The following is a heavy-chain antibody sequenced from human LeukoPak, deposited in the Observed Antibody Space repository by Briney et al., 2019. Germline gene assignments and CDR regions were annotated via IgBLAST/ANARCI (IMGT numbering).Heavy chain of an antibody. D-gene: IGHD3-22*01. J-gene: IGHJ6*02. V-gene: IGHV3-30-3*01. Sequence: GGSLRLSCAASGSAFSTYAMHWVRQAPGKGLGWVAVISFDGGTKYYADSVKGRFTISRDNSKNTLYLQMNGLRTEDTAVYYCAREQYSSGYFGPYYYYGMDVWGQGTTVTVSS. CDR1: GSAFSTYA. CDR2: ISFDGGTK. CDR3: AREQYSSGYFGPYYYYGMDV.